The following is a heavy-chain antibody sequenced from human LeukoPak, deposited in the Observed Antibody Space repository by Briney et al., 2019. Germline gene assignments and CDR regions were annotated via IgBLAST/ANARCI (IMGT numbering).Heavy chain of an antibody. CDR1: GDSITSSSYY. CDR3: AREGNDYGGNRPLVY. D-gene: IGHD4-23*01. V-gene: IGHV4-39*07. CDR2: TFYSGST. J-gene: IGHJ4*02. Sequence: SETLSLTCTVSGDSITSSSYYWEWIRQPPGKGLEWIGSTFYSGSTYYNPSLKSRVTISVDTSKNQFSLKLSSVTAADTAVYYCAREGNDYGGNRPLVYWGQGTLVTVSS.